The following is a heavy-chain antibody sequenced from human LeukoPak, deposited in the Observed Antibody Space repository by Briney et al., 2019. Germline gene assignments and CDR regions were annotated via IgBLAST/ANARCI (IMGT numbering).Heavy chain of an antibody. CDR1: GFTFSSYG. CDR2: IRYDGSNK. V-gene: IGHV3-30*02. J-gene: IGHJ4*02. CDR3: AKNQSTYYDFWSGYYGFDY. Sequence: GGSLRHSCAASGFTFSSYGMHWVRQAPGKGLEWVAFIRYDGSNKYYADSVKGRFTISRDNSKNTLYLQMNSLRAEDTAVYYCAKNQSTYYDFWSGYYGFDYWGQGTLVTVSS. D-gene: IGHD3-3*01.